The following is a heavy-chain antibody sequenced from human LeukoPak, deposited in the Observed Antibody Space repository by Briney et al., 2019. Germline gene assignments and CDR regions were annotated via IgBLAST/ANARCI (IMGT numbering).Heavy chain of an antibody. CDR3: ARVPPLWDYYYYGMDV. V-gene: IGHV4-31*03. CDR2: IYYSGST. J-gene: IGHJ6*02. D-gene: IGHD2-21*01. CDR1: GGSISSGGYY. Sequence: SQTLSLTCTVSGGSISSGGYYWSWIRQHPGKGLEWIGYIYYSGSTYYNPSLKSRVTISVDTSKNQFSLKLSSVTAADTAVYYCARVPPLWDYYYYGMDVWGQGTTVTVSS.